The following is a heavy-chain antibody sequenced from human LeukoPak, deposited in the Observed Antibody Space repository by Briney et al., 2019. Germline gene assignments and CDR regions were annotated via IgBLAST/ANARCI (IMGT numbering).Heavy chain of an antibody. D-gene: IGHD2-21*01. CDR2: ISYDGSNK. CDR1: GFTFSSYA. J-gene: IGHJ4*02. V-gene: IGHV3-30*04. CDR3: ARDTGIARYFDY. Sequence: GGSLRLSCAASGFTFSSYAMHWVRQAPGKGLEWVAVISYDGSNKYYADSVKGRFTISRGNSKNTLYLQMNSLRAEDTAVYYCARDTGIARYFDYWGQGTLVTVSS.